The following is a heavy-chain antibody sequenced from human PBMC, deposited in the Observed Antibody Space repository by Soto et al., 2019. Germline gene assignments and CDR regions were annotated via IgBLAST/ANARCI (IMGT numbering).Heavy chain of an antibody. V-gene: IGHV4-30-2*01. CDR1: GGSISSGGYS. CDR3: ARVGGSGWNFDS. CDR2: IYHSGST. D-gene: IGHD6-19*01. Sequence: SETLSLTCAVSGGSISSGGYSWSWIRQPPGKGLEWIGYIYHSGSTYYNPSLKGRVTISVDRSKNQFSLKLSSVTAADTAVYYCARVGGSGWNFDSWGQGILVTVSS. J-gene: IGHJ4*02.